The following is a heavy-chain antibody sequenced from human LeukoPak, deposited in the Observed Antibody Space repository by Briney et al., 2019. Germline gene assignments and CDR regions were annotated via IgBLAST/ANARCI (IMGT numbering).Heavy chain of an antibody. CDR2: ISSSSSTI. D-gene: IGHD6-13*01. CDR1: GFTFSSYS. CDR3: ARDRQQLASYYFDY. J-gene: IGHJ4*02. Sequence: GGSLRLSCAASGFTFSSYSMNWVRQAPGKGLEWVSYISSSSSTIYYADSVKGRFTISRDNAKNSLYLQMNSLRAEDTAVYYCARDRQQLASYYFDYWGQGTLVTVSS. V-gene: IGHV3-48*04.